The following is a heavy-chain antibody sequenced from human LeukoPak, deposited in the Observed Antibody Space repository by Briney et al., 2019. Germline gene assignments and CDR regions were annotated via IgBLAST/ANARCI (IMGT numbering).Heavy chain of an antibody. Sequence: SGTLSLTCAVSGGSISSSNWWSWVRQPPGKGLEWIGEIYHSGSTNYNPSLKSRVTISVDKSKNQFSLKLSSVTAADTAVYYCARENSSSWYDLDYWGQGTLVTVSS. CDR3: ARENSSSWYDLDY. V-gene: IGHV4-4*02. D-gene: IGHD6-13*01. J-gene: IGHJ4*02. CDR1: GGSISSSNW. CDR2: IYHSGST.